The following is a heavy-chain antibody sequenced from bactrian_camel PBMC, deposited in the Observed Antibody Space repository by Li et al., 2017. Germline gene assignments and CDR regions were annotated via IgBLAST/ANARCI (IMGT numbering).Heavy chain of an antibody. J-gene: IGHJ4*01. CDR1: EYAPASNC. V-gene: IGHV3S1*01. CDR2: IYTGGGSA. CDR3: ATERPRLWVGYDPTRPYAY. Sequence: GGSVEAGESLRLSCTASEYAPASNCMGWFRQSPGKGREAVATIYTGGGSAYYVDSVKGRFTISEDSAKNTVYLRMSSLKSEDTARYYCATERPRLWVGYDPTRPYAYWGQGTQVTVS. D-gene: IGHD3*01.